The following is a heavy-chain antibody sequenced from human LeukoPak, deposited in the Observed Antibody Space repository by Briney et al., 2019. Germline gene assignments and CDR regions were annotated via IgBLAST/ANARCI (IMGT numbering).Heavy chain of an antibody. CDR2: IYYSGST. Sequence: PSETLSLTCTVSGGSISSYYWSWIRQPPGKGLEWIGYIYYSGSTYYNPSLKSRVTISVDTSKNQFSLKLSSVTAADTAVYYCARGPNYDFWSGYDDAFDIWGQGTMVTVSS. D-gene: IGHD3-3*01. V-gene: IGHV4-59*12. CDR1: GGSISSYY. CDR3: ARGPNYDFWSGYDDAFDI. J-gene: IGHJ3*02.